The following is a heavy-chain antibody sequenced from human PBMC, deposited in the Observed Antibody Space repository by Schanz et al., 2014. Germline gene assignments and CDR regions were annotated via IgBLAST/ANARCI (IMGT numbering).Heavy chain of an antibody. CDR3: ARHMGRLSSSRGNYFDP. D-gene: IGHD6-13*01. CDR2: IYHSGST. V-gene: IGHV4-39*01. Sequence: QLQLQESGPGLVKPSETLSLTCTVSGGSISSSSYFWGWIRQPPGKGLEWIGSIYHSGSTYNNPPLKSVLTMPVHTSKTQFSLNLSSGTAADTALYYCARHMGRLSSSRGNYFDPWGQGTLVTVSS. CDR1: GGSISSSSYF. J-gene: IGHJ5*02.